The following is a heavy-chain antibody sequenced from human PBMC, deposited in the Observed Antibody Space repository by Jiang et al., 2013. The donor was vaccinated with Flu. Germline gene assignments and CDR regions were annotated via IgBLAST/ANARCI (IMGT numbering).Heavy chain of an antibody. V-gene: IGHV5-10-1*01. Sequence: SLRISCKGSGYSFTSYWISWVRQMLGKGLEWMGRIDPSDSYTNYSPSFQGHVTISADKSISTAYLQWSSLKASDTAMYYCARRLHGEPIMDVWGQGTTVTVSS. D-gene: IGHD1-14*01. CDR2: IDPSDSYT. J-gene: IGHJ6*02. CDR1: GYSFTSYW. CDR3: ARRLHGEPIMDV.